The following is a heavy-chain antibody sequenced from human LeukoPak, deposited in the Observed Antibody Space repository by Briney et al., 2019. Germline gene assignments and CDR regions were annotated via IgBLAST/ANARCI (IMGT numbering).Heavy chain of an antibody. CDR2: ISSSSSYI. D-gene: IGHD2-15*01. CDR1: GFTFSSYS. V-gene: IGHV3-21*01. CDR3: AKDVGGIVVVAAATFGFDY. Sequence: PGGSLRLSCAASGFTFSSYSMNWVGQAPGKGLEWVSSISSSSSYIYYADSVKGRFTISRDNAKNSLYLQMNSLRAEDTAVFYCAKDVGGIVVVAAATFGFDYWGQGTLVTVSS. J-gene: IGHJ4*02.